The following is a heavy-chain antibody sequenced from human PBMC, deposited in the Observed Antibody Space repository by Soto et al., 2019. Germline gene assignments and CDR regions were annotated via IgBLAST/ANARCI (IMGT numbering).Heavy chain of an antibody. CDR1: GYTFTSYA. CDR3: ARARYFYDSSGLAY. D-gene: IGHD3-22*01. V-gene: IGHV1-3*01. Sequence: ASVKVSCKASGYTFTSYAMHWVRQAPGQRLEWMGWINAGNSNTKYSQKFQGRVTISRDTSASTAYMELSSLRSEDTSVYYCARARYFYDSSGLAYWGQGALVTVSS. J-gene: IGHJ4*02. CDR2: INAGNSNT.